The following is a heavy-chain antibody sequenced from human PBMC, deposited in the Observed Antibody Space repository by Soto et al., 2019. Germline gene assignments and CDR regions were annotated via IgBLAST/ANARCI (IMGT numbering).Heavy chain of an antibody. V-gene: IGHV3-23*01. Sequence: EVQLLESGGGLVQPGGSLRLSCAASGFTFSSYAMSWVRQAPGKGLEWVSAISGSGGSTYYADSVKGRFTISRDNSKNTMYLQMNSLRPEDTAVYYCASAAGMRGYYFDYWGQGTLVTVSS. J-gene: IGHJ4*02. D-gene: IGHD6-13*01. CDR2: ISGSGGST. CDR1: GFTFSSYA. CDR3: ASAAGMRGYYFDY.